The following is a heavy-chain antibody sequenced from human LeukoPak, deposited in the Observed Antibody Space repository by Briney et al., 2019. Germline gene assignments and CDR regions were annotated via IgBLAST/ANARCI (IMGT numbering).Heavy chain of an antibody. V-gene: IGHV4-39*07. CDR2: IYYSGST. J-gene: IGHJ3*02. D-gene: IGHD5-12*01. CDR1: GTSVSNNNYY. CDR3: APGGYIGYGHAFDI. Sequence: SETLSLTCTVSGTSVSNNNYYWGWIRQSPGKGLEWIASIYYSGSTYYNPSLKSRVTISVDTSKNQLSLKLNSVTAADTAVYYCAPGGYIGYGHAFDIWGQGTMVTVSS.